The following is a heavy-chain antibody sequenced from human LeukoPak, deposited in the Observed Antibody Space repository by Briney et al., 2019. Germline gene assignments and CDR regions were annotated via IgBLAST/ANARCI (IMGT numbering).Heavy chain of an antibody. V-gene: IGHV4-59*01. CDR3: ARVRSYYGSVTGKSYYFDH. D-gene: IGHD3-10*01. CDR1: GGSISSYY. Sequence: SETLSLTCTVSGGSISSYYWSWIRQSPEKGLEWIGYVYYSGSTNYNPSLESRVIISVDTSKNQFSLKLISVTAADTAVYYCARVRSYYGSVTGKSYYFDHWGQGTLVTVSS. J-gene: IGHJ4*02. CDR2: VYYSGST.